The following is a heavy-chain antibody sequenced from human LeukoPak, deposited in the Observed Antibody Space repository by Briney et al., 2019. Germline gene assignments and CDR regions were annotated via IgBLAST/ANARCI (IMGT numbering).Heavy chain of an antibody. J-gene: IGHJ3*02. CDR2: INPNGGGT. D-gene: IGHD3-16*01. V-gene: IGHV1-2*06. CDR1: GYTFTGYY. CDR3: ARPLELGAFDI. Sequence: GASVKVSCKASGYTFTGYYMHWVRQAPGQGLEWMGRINPNGGGTNYAQKFQGRATMTRDTSISTAYMELSRLRSDDTAVYYCARPLELGAFDIWGQGTMVTVSS.